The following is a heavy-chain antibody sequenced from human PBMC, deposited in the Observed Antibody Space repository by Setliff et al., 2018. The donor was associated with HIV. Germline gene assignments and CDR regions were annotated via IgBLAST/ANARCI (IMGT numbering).Heavy chain of an antibody. D-gene: IGHD2-2*02. V-gene: IGHV1-2*06. Sequence: ASVKVSCKASGYTSTGHYVHWVRQAPGQGLEWMGRITRNSGGTTYAQRFQGRVTMTWDTSISTAYMELSRRTSDDTAVYYCARSSISEYLLYYWCHGTLVTVSS. CDR2: ITRNSGGT. J-gene: IGHJ4*01. CDR3: ARSSISEYLLYY. CDR1: GYTSTGHY.